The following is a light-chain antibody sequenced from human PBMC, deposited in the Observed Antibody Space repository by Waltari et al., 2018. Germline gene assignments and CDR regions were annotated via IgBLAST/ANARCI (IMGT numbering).Light chain of an antibody. V-gene: IGKV3-11*01. CDR2: DAS. J-gene: IGKJ2*01. CDR1: QSVSTS. Sequence: VLKQSPSTLSLSPGKGATLSCRAGQSVSTSLAWNQQKPGQAPRLLIYDASIRPTGIPARFSGSGSGTDFTLTISSLEPEDFAVYYCQQRSIWPPTFGRGTKLEIK. CDR3: QQRSIWPPT.